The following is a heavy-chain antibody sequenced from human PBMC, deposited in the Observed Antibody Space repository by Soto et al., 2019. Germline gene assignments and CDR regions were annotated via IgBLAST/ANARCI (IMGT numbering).Heavy chain of an antibody. V-gene: IGHV3-53*01. CDR1: GLSVTSNY. J-gene: IGHJ5*01. CDR2: IWPGGTT. CDR3: AKVGDSSDYYPAPIDS. Sequence: EVQLVESGGGLIQPGGSLRLSCAATGLSVTSNYMSWVRQAPGGGLEWVSLIWPGGTTYYADSVRGRFTVSRDNSNNTVFLQMSSLRADDTAVYYCAKVGDSSDYYPAPIDSWGQGTLVTVSS. D-gene: IGHD3-22*01.